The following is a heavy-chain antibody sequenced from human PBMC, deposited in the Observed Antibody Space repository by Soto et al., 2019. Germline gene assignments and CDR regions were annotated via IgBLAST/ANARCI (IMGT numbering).Heavy chain of an antibody. V-gene: IGHV4-39*01. CDR2: IYYSGST. D-gene: IGHD1-26*01. CDR3: ARHVWYSGSYFWFDP. J-gene: IGHJ5*02. CDR1: GGSISSSSYY. Sequence: PSETLSLTCTVSGGSISSSSYYWGWIRQPPGKGLEWIGSIYYSGSTYYNPSLKSRVTISVDTSKNQFSLKLSSVTAADTAVYYCARHVWYSGSYFWFDPWGQGTLVTVSS.